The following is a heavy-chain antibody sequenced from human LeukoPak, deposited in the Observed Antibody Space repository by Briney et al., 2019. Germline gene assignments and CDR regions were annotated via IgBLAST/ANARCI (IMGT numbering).Heavy chain of an antibody. CDR3: ARDVGYCSSTSCLDY. Sequence: SETLSLTCTVSGGSIRGGNYYWGWIRQSPGKGLEWIASIYYSGSTYYNPSLKSRVTMSVDTSNNQFSLRLRSVTAADTAVYYCARDVGYCSSTSCLDYWGQGTLVTVSS. D-gene: IGHD2-2*01. J-gene: IGHJ4*02. CDR2: IYYSGST. V-gene: IGHV4-39*02. CDR1: GGSIRGGNYY.